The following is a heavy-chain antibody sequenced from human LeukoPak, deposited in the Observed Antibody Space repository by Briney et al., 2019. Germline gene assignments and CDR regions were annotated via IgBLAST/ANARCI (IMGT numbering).Heavy chain of an antibody. V-gene: IGHV3-7*01. Sequence: GGSLRLSCAASGFTFSSSWMSWVRQVPGRGLEWVANIKQDGSEKNYVDSVKGRFTISRDNAKNSLDLQMNSLRGEDTAVYYCARAGGYASSWAYWGQGTLVTVSS. D-gene: IGHD5-12*01. CDR3: ARAGGYASSWAY. J-gene: IGHJ4*02. CDR1: GFTFSSSW. CDR2: IKQDGSEK.